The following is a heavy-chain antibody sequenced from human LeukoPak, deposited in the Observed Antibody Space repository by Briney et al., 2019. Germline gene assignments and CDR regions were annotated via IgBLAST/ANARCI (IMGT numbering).Heavy chain of an antibody. CDR3: ARIAAAGTFDFDY. CDR2: IYYSGST. D-gene: IGHD6-13*01. J-gene: IGHJ4*02. Sequence: SETLSLTCTVSGGSISSYYWSWIRQPPGKGLEWIGYIYYSGSTNYNPSLKSRVTTSVDTSKNQFSLKLSSVTAADTAVYYCARIAAAGTFDFDYWGQGTLVTVSS. CDR1: GGSISSYY. V-gene: IGHV4-59*01.